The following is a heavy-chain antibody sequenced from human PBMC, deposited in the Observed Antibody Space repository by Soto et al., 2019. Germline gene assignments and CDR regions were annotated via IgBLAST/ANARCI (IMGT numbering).Heavy chain of an antibody. CDR1: GSTFTYYG. J-gene: IGHJ4*02. CDR2: ISAHKGNT. Sequence: GASVKVSCKASGSTFTYYGISWVRQAPGQGLEWLGWISAHKGNTNYAPKFQGRVTMTTDTTTSTAYMELRRLTSDDTAIYYCAAHVLPGFFFGSLIPMGGLGYWGQGSLVTVSS. CDR3: AAHVLPGFFFGSLIPMGGLGY. D-gene: IGHD3-3*01. V-gene: IGHV1-18*01.